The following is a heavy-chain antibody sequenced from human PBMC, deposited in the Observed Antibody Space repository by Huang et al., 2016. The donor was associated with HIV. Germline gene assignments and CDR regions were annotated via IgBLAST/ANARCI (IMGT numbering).Heavy chain of an antibody. Sequence: QVQLVQSEAEVKKPGSSVKVSCKASGGTFSTFGLSWVRQASGRGLEWMGGIIPIFNTTYSAQKFQGRVTLTADESTNTASMEPNSLTFEDTAVYYCARPSDAAMIRDYYYPMDVWGQGTTVTVS. D-gene: IGHD5-18*01. CDR2: IIPIFNTT. CDR3: ARPSDAAMIRDYYYPMDV. CDR1: GGTFSTFG. J-gene: IGHJ6*02. V-gene: IGHV1-69*01.